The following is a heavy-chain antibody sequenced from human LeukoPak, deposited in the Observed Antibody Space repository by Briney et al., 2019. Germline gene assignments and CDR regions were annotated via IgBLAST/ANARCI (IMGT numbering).Heavy chain of an antibody. Sequence: SETLSLTCTVSGYSISSGYYWSWIRQPPGKGLEWIGYIYYSGSTNYNPSLKSRVTISVDTSKNQFSLKLSSVTAADTAVYYCARGVAAAGTNYFDYWGQGTLVTVSS. J-gene: IGHJ4*02. D-gene: IGHD6-13*01. CDR2: IYYSGST. V-gene: IGHV4-61*01. CDR1: GYSISSGYY. CDR3: ARGVAAAGTNYFDY.